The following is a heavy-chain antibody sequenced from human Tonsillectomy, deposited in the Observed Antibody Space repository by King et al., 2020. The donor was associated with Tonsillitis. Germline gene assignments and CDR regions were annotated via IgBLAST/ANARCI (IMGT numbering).Heavy chain of an antibody. CDR1: GGSIRSGGYS. Sequence: VQLQESGPGLVKPSQTLSLTCAVSGGSIRSGGYSWSWIRQPPGKGLEWLGHIYYSGSTYYNPSLKSRVTISVDTSKYQFSLKLGSLTAADTVVYYCARATIFVVVITSFVYWGQGTLVTVVS. D-gene: IGHD3-3*01. CDR3: ARATIFVVVITSFVY. V-gene: IGHV4-30-4*07. CDR2: IYYSGST. J-gene: IGHJ4*02.